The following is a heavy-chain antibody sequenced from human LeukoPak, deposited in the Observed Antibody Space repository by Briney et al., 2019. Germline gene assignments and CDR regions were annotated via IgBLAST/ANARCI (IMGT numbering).Heavy chain of an antibody. J-gene: IGHJ3*02. Sequence: ETLSLTCTVSGGSISSYYWSWVRQAPGKGLEWVANIMQDGSEKNYVDSVKGRFTISRDNARNSLYLQMSSLGAEDTAVYYCAREVYSSSRPADAFDIWGQGTVVTVSS. CDR3: AREVYSSSRPADAFDI. CDR2: IMQDGSEK. V-gene: IGHV3-7*01. D-gene: IGHD6-13*01. CDR1: GGSISSYY.